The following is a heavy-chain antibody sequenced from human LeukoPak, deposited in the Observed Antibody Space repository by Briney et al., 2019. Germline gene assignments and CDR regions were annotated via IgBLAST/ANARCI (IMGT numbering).Heavy chain of an antibody. CDR3: ARHGKQLWFNY. V-gene: IGHV4-39*01. D-gene: IGHD5-18*01. CDR2: IYYSGST. Sequence: PSETPSLTCTVSGGSISSSSYYWGWIRQPPGKGLEWIGSIYYSGSTYYNPSLKSRVTISVDTSKNQFSLKLSSVTAADTAVYYCARHGKQLWFNYWGQGTLVTVSS. J-gene: IGHJ4*02. CDR1: GGSISSSSYY.